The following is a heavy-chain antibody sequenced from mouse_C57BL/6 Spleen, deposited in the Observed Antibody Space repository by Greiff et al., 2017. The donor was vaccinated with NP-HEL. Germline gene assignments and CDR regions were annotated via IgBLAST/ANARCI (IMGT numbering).Heavy chain of an antibody. J-gene: IGHJ4*01. Sequence: EAMLVESGGGLVKPGGSLKLSCAASGFTFSDYGMHWVRQAPEKGLEWVAYISSGSSTIYYADTVKGRFTISRDNAKNTLFLQMTSLRSEDTAMYYCARPGSSYAMDYWGQGTSVTVSS. CDR3: ARPGSSYAMDY. CDR2: ISSGSSTI. D-gene: IGHD1-1*01. V-gene: IGHV5-17*01. CDR1: GFTFSDYG.